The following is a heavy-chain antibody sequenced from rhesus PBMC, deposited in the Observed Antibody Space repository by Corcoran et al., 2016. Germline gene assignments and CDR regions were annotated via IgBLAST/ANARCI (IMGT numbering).Heavy chain of an antibody. D-gene: IGHD6-13*01. Sequence: QVQLQESGPGLVKPSETLSLTCAVSGGSISSNYWSWIRQPPGKGLEWLGRIRGSGGGPDYNPPLKSRVTISTDTSKNQFSLKVSSVTAADTAVYYCARDLGYLDAFDFWGQGLRVTVSS. J-gene: IGHJ3*01. CDR1: GGSISSNY. CDR2: IRGSGGGP. CDR3: ARDLGYLDAFDF. V-gene: IGHV4-160*01.